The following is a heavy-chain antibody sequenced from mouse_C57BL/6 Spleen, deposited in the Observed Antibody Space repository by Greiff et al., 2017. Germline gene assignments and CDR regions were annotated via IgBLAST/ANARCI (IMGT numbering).Heavy chain of an antibody. Sequence: QVQLQQSGAELVKPGASVKLSCKASGYTFTSYWMQWVKQRPGQGLEWIGEIDPSDSYTNYNQKFKGKATLTVDTSSSTAYIQLSSLTSEDSAVYYCARKDTTVDYYAMDYWGQGTSVTVSS. V-gene: IGHV1-50*01. CDR2: IDPSDSYT. CDR1: GYTFTSYW. D-gene: IGHD1-1*01. CDR3: ARKDTTVDYYAMDY. J-gene: IGHJ4*01.